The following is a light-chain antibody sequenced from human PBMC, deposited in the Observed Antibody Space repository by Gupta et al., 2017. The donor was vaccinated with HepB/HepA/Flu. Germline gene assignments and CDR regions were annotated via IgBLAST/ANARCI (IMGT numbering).Light chain of an antibody. CDR2: GAS. CDR3: QQDGKSPWT. V-gene: IGKV3-20*01. J-gene: IGKJ1*01. Sequence: DIVLTQSPGTRSLSPGERATLSCRASQSISSSYLAWYQQKPGQAPRLLIYGASRRAAGVPDRVSGSGSGRDFSITISRLEPEDFAVYFCQQDGKSPWTFGQGTKVEI. CDR1: QSISSSY.